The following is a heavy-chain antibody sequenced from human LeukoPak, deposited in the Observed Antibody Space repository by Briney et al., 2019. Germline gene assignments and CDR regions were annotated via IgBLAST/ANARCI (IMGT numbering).Heavy chain of an antibody. CDR2: ISSSGSTI. CDR3: ARDHYSRNDY. D-gene: IGHD6-13*01. Sequence: GGSLRLSCAASGFTFSTYEMNWVRQAPGKGLEWVSYISSSGSTIYYADSVKGRFTISRDNAKNSLYLQMNRLRAEDTAVYYCARDHYSRNDYWGQGTLVTVSS. J-gene: IGHJ4*02. V-gene: IGHV3-48*03. CDR1: GFTFSTYE.